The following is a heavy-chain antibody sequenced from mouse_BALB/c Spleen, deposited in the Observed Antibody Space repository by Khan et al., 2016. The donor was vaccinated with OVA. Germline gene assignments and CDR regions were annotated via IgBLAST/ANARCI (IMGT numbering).Heavy chain of an antibody. CDR3: ARKDYYDYDPFPY. CDR2: ISYSGNT. CDR1: GYSITSEFA. J-gene: IGHJ3*01. D-gene: IGHD2-4*01. Sequence: EVQLQQSGPGLVKPSQSLSLTCTVTGYSITSEFAWNWIRQFPGNKLEWMGYISYSGNTRYNPSPKSLISITRHTSRNQFFLQLNSVTTEDTATYYCARKDYYDYDPFPYWGQGTLVTVSA. V-gene: IGHV3-2*02.